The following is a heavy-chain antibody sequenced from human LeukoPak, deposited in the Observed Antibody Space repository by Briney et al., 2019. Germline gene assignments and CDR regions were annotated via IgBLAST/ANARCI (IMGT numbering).Heavy chain of an antibody. CDR3: ARDGVYSMGAFDS. D-gene: IGHD2-8*01. Sequence: SETLSLTCTVSGGSISIYYWSWIRQPAGKGLEWIGRIYTSGSTNYNPSLKSRVTMSVDTSKDQFSLKLSSVTAADTAVYYCARDGVYSMGAFDSWGQGTMVTVSS. CDR2: IYTSGST. CDR1: GGSISIYY. V-gene: IGHV4-4*07. J-gene: IGHJ3*02.